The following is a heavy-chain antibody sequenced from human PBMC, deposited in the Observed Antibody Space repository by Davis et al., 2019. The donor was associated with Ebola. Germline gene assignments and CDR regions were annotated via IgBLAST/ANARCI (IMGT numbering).Heavy chain of an antibody. J-gene: IGHJ4*02. V-gene: IGHV3-11*06. Sequence: PGGSLRLSCAASGFTFTDYYMSWIRQAPGKGLEWVSYMSGDSLYTNYAESVRGRFTISRDDAKNSLYLQMNSLRAEDTAVYYCARVAAAGTDYWGQGTLVTVSS. D-gene: IGHD6-13*01. CDR2: MSGDSLYT. CDR1: GFTFTDYY. CDR3: ARVAAAGTDY.